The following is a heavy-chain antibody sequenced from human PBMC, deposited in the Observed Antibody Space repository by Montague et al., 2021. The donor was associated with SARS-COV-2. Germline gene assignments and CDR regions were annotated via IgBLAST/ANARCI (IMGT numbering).Heavy chain of an antibody. Sequence: TLSLTCTVSGGSISSGNYYWSWIRQHPGKGLEWIGYIHYSGSAYYNPSLKSRVTISVDTSKNQFSLKLSSVTAADTTVYYCARVQGITMIVVVIGAFDIWGQGTMVTVSS. CDR1: GGSISSGNYY. D-gene: IGHD3-22*01. CDR2: IHYSGSA. CDR3: ARVQGITMIVVVIGAFDI. J-gene: IGHJ3*02. V-gene: IGHV4-31*03.